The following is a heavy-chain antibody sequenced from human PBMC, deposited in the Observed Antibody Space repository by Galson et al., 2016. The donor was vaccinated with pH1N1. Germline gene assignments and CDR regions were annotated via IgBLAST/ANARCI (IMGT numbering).Heavy chain of an antibody. Sequence: SVKVSCKASGYTFTSYGINWVRQAPGQGLEWMGWISAYNGHTNSAQKLQGRVTMTTDTSTSTAYMELRSLRSDDTAVYYCARAVEWEQGHWCDPWGQGTLVTVSS. V-gene: IGHV1-18*01. CDR1: GYTFTSYG. CDR3: ARAVEWEQGHWCDP. D-gene: IGHD1-26*01. J-gene: IGHJ5*02. CDR2: ISAYNGHT.